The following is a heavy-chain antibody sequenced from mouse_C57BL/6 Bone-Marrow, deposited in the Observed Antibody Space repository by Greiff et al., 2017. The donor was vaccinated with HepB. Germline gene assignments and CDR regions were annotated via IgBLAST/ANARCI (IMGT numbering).Heavy chain of an antibody. CDR1: GYSFTGYY. J-gene: IGHJ3*01. D-gene: IGHD1-1*01. Sequence: VHVKQSGPELVKPGASVKISCKASGYSFTGYYMNWVKQSPEKSLEWIGEINPSTGGTTYNQKFKAKATLTVDKSSSTAYMQLKSLTSEDSAVYYCARDGRDWGQGTLVTVSA. CDR2: INPSTGGT. V-gene: IGHV1-42*01. CDR3: ARDGRD.